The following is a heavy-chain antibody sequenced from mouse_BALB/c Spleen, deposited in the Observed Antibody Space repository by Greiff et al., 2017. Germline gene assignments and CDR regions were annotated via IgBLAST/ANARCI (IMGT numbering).Heavy chain of an antibody. V-gene: IGHV5-17*02. J-gene: IGHJ4*01. Sequence: DVKLQESGGGLVQPGGSRKLSCAASGFTFSSFGMHWVRQAPEKGLEWVAYISSGSSTIYYADTVKGRFTISRDNPKNTLFLQMTSLRSEDTAMYYCAREGGYYAMDYWGQGTSVTVSS. CDR1: GFTFSSFG. D-gene: IGHD1-1*02. CDR3: AREGGYYAMDY. CDR2: ISSGSSTI.